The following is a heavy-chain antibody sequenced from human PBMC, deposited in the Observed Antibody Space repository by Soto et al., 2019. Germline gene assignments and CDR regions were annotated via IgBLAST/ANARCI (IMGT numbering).Heavy chain of an antibody. CDR2: INHSGST. J-gene: IGHJ5*02. D-gene: IGHD3-10*01. CDR3: ARGQLYYYGSGSYYWFDP. CDR1: GGSFSGYY. Sequence: SETLSLTCAVSGGSFSGYYWSWIRQPPGKGLEWIGEINHSGSTNYNPSPKSRVTISVDTSKNQFSLKLSSVTAADTAVYYCARGQLYYYGSGSYYWFDPWGQGTLVTVSS. V-gene: IGHV4-34*01.